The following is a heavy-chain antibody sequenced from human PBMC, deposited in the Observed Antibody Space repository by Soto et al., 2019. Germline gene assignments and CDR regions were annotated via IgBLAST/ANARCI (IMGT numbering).Heavy chain of an antibody. J-gene: IGHJ4*02. Sequence: QVQLVQSGAEMKKPGSSVKVSCQSSGGTFNTYAMNWVRQAPGQGPEWMGDISPMFGAANYAPKFQGRVTITADESTGTSYMQLSSLTSEDTALYFCAREVQVHTPEFVYWGQGTLVTVSS. CDR2: ISPMFGAA. D-gene: IGHD3-10*01. CDR3: AREVQVHTPEFVY. CDR1: GGTFNTYA. V-gene: IGHV1-69*19.